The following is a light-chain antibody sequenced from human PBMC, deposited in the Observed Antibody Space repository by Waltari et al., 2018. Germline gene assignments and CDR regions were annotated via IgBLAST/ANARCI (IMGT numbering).Light chain of an antibody. Sequence: QSALTQPASVSGSPAQSITISCTGTSSDVGAYNYVSWFQQHPGKAPKLLSYEVSNRPPGVSSRFSGSRSGNTASLTIAGLHDEDEADYYCSAYRGSSSLVFGTGTKVTVL. CDR2: EVS. CDR1: SSDVGAYNY. J-gene: IGLJ1*01. V-gene: IGLV2-14*01. CDR3: SAYRGSSSLV.